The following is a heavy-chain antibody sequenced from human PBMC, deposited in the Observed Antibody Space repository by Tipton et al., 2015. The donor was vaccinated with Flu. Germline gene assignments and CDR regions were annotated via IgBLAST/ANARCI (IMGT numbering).Heavy chain of an antibody. CDR2: ISTSGDNT. CDR3: AKDQYLGRRDGYNLGRGAVDY. V-gene: IGHV3-23*01. Sequence: SLRLSCAASGFTFSSYEMNWVRQAPGKGLEWVSGISTSGDNTYYADSVKGRFTISRDNSKNTLYLQMNSLRAEDTAVYYCAKDQYLGRRDGYNLGRGAVDYWGQGTLVTVSA. CDR1: GFTFSSYE. J-gene: IGHJ4*02. D-gene: IGHD5-24*01.